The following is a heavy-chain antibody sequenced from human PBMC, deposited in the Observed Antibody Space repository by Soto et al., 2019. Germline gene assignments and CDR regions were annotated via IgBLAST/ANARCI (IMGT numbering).Heavy chain of an antibody. CDR3: ARGPITIFWLGFDP. V-gene: IGHV1-18*01. CDR2: ISAYNGNT. D-gene: IGHD3-9*01. Sequence: ASVKVSCKASGYTFTSYGSSWVRQAPGQGLEWMGWISAYNGNTNYAQKFQGWVTMTRDTSISTAYMELSRLRSDDTAVYYCARGPITIFWLGFDPWGQGTLVTVSS. J-gene: IGHJ5*02. CDR1: GYTFTSYG.